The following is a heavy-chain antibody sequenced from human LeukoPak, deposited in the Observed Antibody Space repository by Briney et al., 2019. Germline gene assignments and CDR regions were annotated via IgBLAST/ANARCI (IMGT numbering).Heavy chain of an antibody. Sequence: SETLSLTCTVSGGSISSSSYYWGWIRQPPGKGLEWIGSIYYSGSTYYNPSLKSRVTISVDTSKNQFSLKLSSVTAADTAVYYCAAYSSPPYYMDVWGKGTTVTVSS. J-gene: IGHJ6*03. V-gene: IGHV4-39*07. CDR2: IYYSGST. CDR3: AAYSSPPYYMDV. CDR1: GGSISSSSYY. D-gene: IGHD6-13*01.